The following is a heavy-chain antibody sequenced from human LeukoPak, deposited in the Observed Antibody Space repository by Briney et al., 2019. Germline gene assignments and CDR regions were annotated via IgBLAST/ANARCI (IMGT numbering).Heavy chain of an antibody. CDR2: ISDSGGRT. CDR1: GITLSNYG. CDR3: AKRAVVIRVILVGFHKEAYYFHS. D-gene: IGHD3-22*01. Sequence: PGGSLRLSCAVSGITLSNYGMSWVRRAPGKGLEWVAGISDSGGRTNYADSVKGRFTISRDNPKNTLYLQMNSLRAEDTAVYFCAKRAVVIRVILVGFHKEAYYFHSWGQGALVTVSS. V-gene: IGHV3-23*01. J-gene: IGHJ4*02.